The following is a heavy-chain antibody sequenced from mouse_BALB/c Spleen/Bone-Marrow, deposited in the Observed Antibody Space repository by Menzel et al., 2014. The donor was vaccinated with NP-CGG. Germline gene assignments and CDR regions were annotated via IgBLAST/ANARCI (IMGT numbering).Heavy chain of an antibody. CDR3: ARSGDSEGFAY. V-gene: IGHV1-20*02. J-gene: IGHJ3*01. Sequence: VQLKQSGPELVKPGASVKISCKASGYSFTGYFMNWVMQSHGKSLEWIGRINPYNGDTFYNQKFKGKATLTVDKSSSTAHRGLGSLASEDSAVYYCARSGDSEGFAYWGKGTRVTVSA. CDR2: INPYNGDT. D-gene: IGHD3-1*01. CDR1: GYSFTGYF.